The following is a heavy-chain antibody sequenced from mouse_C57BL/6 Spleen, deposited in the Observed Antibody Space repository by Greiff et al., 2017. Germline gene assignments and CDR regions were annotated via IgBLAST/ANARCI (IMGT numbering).Heavy chain of an antibody. CDR2: IDPSDSYT. CDR3: ARSGLLHYAMDY. Sequence: QVQLQQSGAELVRPGTSVKLSCKASGYTFTSYWMHWVKQRPGQGLEWIGVIDPSDSYTNYNQKFKGKATLTVDTSSSTAYMQLSSLTSEDSAVYYCARSGLLHYAMDYWGQGTSVTVSS. J-gene: IGHJ4*01. V-gene: IGHV1-59*01. CDR1: GYTFTSYW. D-gene: IGHD2-3*01.